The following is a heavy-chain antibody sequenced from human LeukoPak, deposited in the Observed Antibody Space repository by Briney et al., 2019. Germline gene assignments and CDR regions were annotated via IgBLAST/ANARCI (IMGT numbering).Heavy chain of an antibody. CDR3: ARDLLVGASQGLDY. D-gene: IGHD1-26*01. CDR2: IYTSGST. Sequence: SETLSLTCTVSGGSISSGSYYWSWIRQPAGKGLEWIGRIYTSGSTNYNPSLKSRVTISVDTSKNQFSLKLSSVTAADTAVYYCARDLLVGASQGLDYWGQGTLVTVSS. V-gene: IGHV4-61*02. J-gene: IGHJ4*02. CDR1: GGSISSGSYY.